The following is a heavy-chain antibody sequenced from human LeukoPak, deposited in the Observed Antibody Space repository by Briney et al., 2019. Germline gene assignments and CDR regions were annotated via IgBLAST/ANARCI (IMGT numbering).Heavy chain of an antibody. CDR1: GFTFSGYW. J-gene: IGHJ6*02. D-gene: IGHD3-16*01. Sequence: GGSLRLSCAASGFTFSGYWMHWVRQVPGKGLEWVSSISSSSSYIYYADSVKGRFTISRDNAKNSLYLQMNSLRAEDTAVYYCARDEGGFYYYYGMDVWGQGTTVTVSS. CDR2: ISSSSSYI. V-gene: IGHV3-21*01. CDR3: ARDEGGFYYYYGMDV.